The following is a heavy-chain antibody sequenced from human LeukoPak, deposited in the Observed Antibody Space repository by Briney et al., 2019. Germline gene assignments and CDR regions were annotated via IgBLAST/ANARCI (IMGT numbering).Heavy chain of an antibody. J-gene: IGHJ4*02. CDR1: GGSISSGGYY. CDR2: IYYSGST. D-gene: IGHD2-2*02. CDR3: ARGLYVAPKTFDY. V-gene: IGHV4-31*03. Sequence: PSETLSLTCTVSGGSISSGGYYWSWIRQHPGKGLEWIGYIYYSGSTYYNPSLKSRVTISVDTSKNQFSLKLSSVTAADTAVYYCARGLYVAPKTFDYWGQGTLVTVSS.